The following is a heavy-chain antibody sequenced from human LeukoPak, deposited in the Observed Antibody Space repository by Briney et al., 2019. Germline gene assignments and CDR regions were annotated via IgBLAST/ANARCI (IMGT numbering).Heavy chain of an antibody. D-gene: IGHD3-3*01. V-gene: IGHV3-30-3*01. CDR2: LSYVGSNN. CDR3: ARDVLYRHSSTGSPTYDFWSGYFLV. Sequence: PGGPLELSLAPSGLPFGSYAMHWVRKAPGKGWGGVAVLSYVGSNNYYADSVKGRFTISRDNSKNTLYLQMNSLRAEDTAVYYCARDVLYRHSSTGSPTYDFWSGYFLVWGQGTLVTVSS. J-gene: IGHJ4*02. CDR1: GLPFGSYA.